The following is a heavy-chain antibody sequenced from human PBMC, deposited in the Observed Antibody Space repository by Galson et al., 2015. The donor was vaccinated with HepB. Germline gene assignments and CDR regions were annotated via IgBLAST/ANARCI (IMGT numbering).Heavy chain of an antibody. V-gene: IGHV3-53*05. CDR1: GFTVSSNY. CDR3: ARDQDYYDSRGYYKY. Sequence: SLRLSCAASGFTVSSNYMSWVRQAPGKGLEWVSVIYSGGSTYYADSVKGRFTISRDNSKNTLYLEMNSLRTEDTALYYCARDQDYYDSRGYYKYWGQGTLVTVTS. D-gene: IGHD3-22*01. CDR2: IYSGGST. J-gene: IGHJ4*02.